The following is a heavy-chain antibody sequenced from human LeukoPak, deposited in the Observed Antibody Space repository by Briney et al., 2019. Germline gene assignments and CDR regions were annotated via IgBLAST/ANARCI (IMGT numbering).Heavy chain of an antibody. D-gene: IGHD6-13*01. CDR2: IYYSGST. CDR3: ASIARMYSSSWLIRNGGYYFDY. J-gene: IGHJ4*02. V-gene: IGHV4-59*01. CDR1: GVSISSYY. Sequence: SETLSLTCTVSGVSISSYYWSWIRQPPGKGLEWIGYIYYSGSTNYNPSLKSRVTISVDTSKNQFSLKLSSVTAADTAVYYCASIARMYSSSWLIRNGGYYFDYWGQGTLVTVSS.